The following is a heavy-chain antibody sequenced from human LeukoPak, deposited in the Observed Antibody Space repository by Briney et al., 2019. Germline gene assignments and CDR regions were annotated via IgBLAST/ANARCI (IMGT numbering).Heavy chain of an antibody. D-gene: IGHD2-2*01. CDR3: AKVGGYCSSTSCSDY. CDR1: GFTFSSYA. V-gene: IGHV3-23*01. CDR2: ISGSGGST. Sequence: GGSLRLSCAASGFTFSSYAMSWVRQAPGKGLEWVSAISGSGGSTYYADSVKGRFTIPRDNSKNTLYLQMNSLRAEDTAVYYCAKVGGYCSSTSCSDYWGQGTLVTVSS. J-gene: IGHJ4*02.